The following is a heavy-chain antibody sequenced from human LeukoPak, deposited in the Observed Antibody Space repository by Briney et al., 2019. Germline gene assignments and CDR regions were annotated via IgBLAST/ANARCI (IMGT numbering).Heavy chain of an antibody. V-gene: IGHV5-51*01. J-gene: IGHJ4*02. D-gene: IGHD1/OR15-1a*01. CDR1: GYRFTNSW. CDR3: ARRSVNTAFDY. CDR2: IYPDDSDT. Sequence: GESLKISCKGSGYRFTNSWIAWVRQMSGKGLEWMGIIYPDDSDTTYSPSFQGQVTISADRSINTAYLHWSSVKASDTAVYYCARRSVNTAFDYWGQGTLVSVSS.